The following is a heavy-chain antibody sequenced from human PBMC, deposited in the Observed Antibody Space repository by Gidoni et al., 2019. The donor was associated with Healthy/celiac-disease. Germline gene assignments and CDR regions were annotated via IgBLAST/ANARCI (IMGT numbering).Heavy chain of an antibody. CDR3: TRSGDYYQIDY. J-gene: IGHJ4*02. CDR1: GFTFGDYA. Sequence: EVQLVESGGGLVQPGRSLRLSCTASGFTFGDYAMSWVRQAPGKGLEWVGFIRSKAYGGTTEYAASVKGRFTISRDDSKSIAYLQMNSLKTEDTAVYYCTRSGDYYQIDYWGQGTLVTVSS. V-gene: IGHV3-49*04. D-gene: IGHD4-17*01. CDR2: IRSKAYGGTT.